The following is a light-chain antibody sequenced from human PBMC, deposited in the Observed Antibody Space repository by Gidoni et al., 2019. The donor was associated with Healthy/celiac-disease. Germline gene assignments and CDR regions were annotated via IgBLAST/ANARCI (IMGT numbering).Light chain of an antibody. V-gene: IGKV4-1*01. CDR3: QQYYSTPCS. Sequence: DLVMTQSPDSLSVSLGERATINCKSSQSVLYSSNNQNYLAWYQQKPGQPPKLLIYWASTRESGVPDRFSGSGSGTDFTLTISSLQAEDVAVYYCQQYYSTPCSFGQGTKLEIK. CDR1: QSVLYSSNNQNY. CDR2: WAS. J-gene: IGKJ2*04.